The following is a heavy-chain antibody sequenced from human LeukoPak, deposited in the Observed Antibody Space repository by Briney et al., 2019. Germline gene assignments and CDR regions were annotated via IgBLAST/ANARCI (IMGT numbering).Heavy chain of an antibody. CDR2: ITGGGGST. V-gene: IGHV3-23*01. D-gene: IGHD1-26*01. CDR1: GFSLSSSS. J-gene: IGHJ4*02. CDR3: AKLTTN. Sequence: PGGSLRLSCAASGFSLSSSSVSWVRQAPGQGLEWVSVITGGGGSTYYADSVKGRLTISRDNSKNMLYLQMDSLRAEDTAVYYCAKLTTNWGQGTLVTVSS.